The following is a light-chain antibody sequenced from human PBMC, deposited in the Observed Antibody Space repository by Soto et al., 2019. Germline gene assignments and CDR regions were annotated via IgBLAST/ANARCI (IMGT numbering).Light chain of an antibody. J-gene: IGKJ1*01. Sequence: IQMTQSPSSLSASVGDRVTILCQGSQDVNNYLNWYQQKAGKAPKLLVYDASTLEADVPSRFSGSGSGTDFTFTISSLQPDDFATYYCQSYDSEPSWTFGQGTKVDI. CDR3: QSYDSEPSWT. CDR2: DAS. V-gene: IGKV1-33*01. CDR1: QDVNNY.